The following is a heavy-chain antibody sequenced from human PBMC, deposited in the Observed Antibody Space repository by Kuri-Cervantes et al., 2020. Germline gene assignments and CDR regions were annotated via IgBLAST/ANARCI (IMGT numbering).Heavy chain of an antibody. CDR3: ARYTVRHFDY. CDR1: GFTFSSYS. CDR2: ISSSSSTI. D-gene: IGHD2-8*01. Sequence: GESLKISCAASGFTFSSYSMNWVRQAPGKGLEWVSYISSSSSTIYYADSVKGRFTISRDNAKNSLYLQMNSLRAEDTAVYYCARYTVRHFDYWGQGTLVTVSS. V-gene: IGHV3-48*01. J-gene: IGHJ4*02.